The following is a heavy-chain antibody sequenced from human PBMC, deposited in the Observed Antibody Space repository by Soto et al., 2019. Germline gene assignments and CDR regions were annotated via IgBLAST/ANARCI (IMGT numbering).Heavy chain of an antibody. Sequence: HPGGSLRLSCAGSGFTFRDYWMSWVRQAPGKGLEWVANIRQDGGERYFVDSVEGRFTISRDNAKDSLHLQMNSLRADDTGVYYCARVRKYLRGWLQLPDYYYGMDVWGQGTTVTVSS. CDR1: GFTFRDYW. V-gene: IGHV3-7*01. J-gene: IGHJ6*02. CDR3: ARVRKYLRGWLQLPDYYYGMDV. D-gene: IGHD5-12*01. CDR2: IRQDGGER.